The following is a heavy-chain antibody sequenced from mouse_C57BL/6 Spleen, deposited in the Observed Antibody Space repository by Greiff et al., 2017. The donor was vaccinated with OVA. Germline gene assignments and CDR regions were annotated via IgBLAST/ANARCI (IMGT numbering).Heavy chain of an antibody. D-gene: IGHD2-4*01. CDR1: GYTFTSYW. J-gene: IGHJ3*01. V-gene: IGHV1-64*01. Sequence: QVQLQQPGAELVKPGASVKLSCKASGYTFTSYWMHWVKQRPGQGLEWIGMIHPNSGSTNYNEKFKSKATLTVDKSSSTAYMQLSSLTSEDSAVYYCAREEAYEYDRTWFAYWGQGTLVTVSA. CDR2: IHPNSGST. CDR3: AREEAYEYDRTWFAY.